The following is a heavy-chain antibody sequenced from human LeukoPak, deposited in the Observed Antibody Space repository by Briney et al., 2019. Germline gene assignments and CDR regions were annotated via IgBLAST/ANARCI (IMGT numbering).Heavy chain of an antibody. CDR2: VTGSGAAT. V-gene: IGHV3-48*04. CDR3: ARVYYGSGSLIY. J-gene: IGHJ4*02. CDR1: GFTFSDYS. D-gene: IGHD3-10*01. Sequence: GGSLRLSCAASGFTFSDYSMNWIRQAPGRGLEWLSFVTGSGAATYYADSVKGRFTISRDNAKNTLYLQRNSLRAEDTAVYYCARVYYGSGSLIYWGQGTLVSVSS.